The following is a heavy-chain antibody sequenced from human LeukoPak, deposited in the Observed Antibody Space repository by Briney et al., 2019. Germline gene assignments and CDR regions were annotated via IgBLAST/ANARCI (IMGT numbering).Heavy chain of an antibody. J-gene: IGHJ4*02. CDR2: ISSNGGST. CDR3: ARVAYYGGNDY. V-gene: IGHV3-64*01. Sequence: GGSLRLSCAASGFTFSSYAMHWVRQAPGKGLEYVSAISSNGGSTYYANSVKGRFTISRDNSKNTLYLQMGSLRAEDMAVYYCARVAYYGGNDYWGQGTLVTVSS. CDR1: GFTFSSYA. D-gene: IGHD4-23*01.